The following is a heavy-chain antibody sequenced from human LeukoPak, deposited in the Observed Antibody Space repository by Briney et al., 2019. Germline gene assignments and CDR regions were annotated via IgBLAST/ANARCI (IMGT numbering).Heavy chain of an antibody. J-gene: IGHJ4*02. CDR3: AKDLITMTYYYDSSGCPPDY. Sequence: GGSLRLSCAASQFKFSSYGMHWVRQAPGKGLEWVAFIRYDGSNKYYADSVKGRFTISRDNSKNTLYLQMNSLRAEDTAVYYCAKDLITMTYYYDSSGCPPDYWGQGTLVTVSS. CDR1: QFKFSSYG. V-gene: IGHV3-30*02. D-gene: IGHD3-22*01. CDR2: IRYDGSNK.